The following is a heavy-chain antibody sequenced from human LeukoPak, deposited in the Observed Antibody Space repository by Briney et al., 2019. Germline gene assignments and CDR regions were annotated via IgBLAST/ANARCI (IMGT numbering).Heavy chain of an antibody. D-gene: IGHD1-14*01. Sequence: SETLSLTCTVSGYSISSGYYWGWIRQPPGKGLEWIGSIYHSGSTYYNPSLKSRVTISVDTSKNQFSLKLSSVTAADTAVYYCASGNPSSGYFDLWGRGTLVTVSS. V-gene: IGHV4-38-2*02. CDR2: IYHSGST. CDR1: GYSISSGYY. CDR3: ASGNPSSGYFDL. J-gene: IGHJ2*01.